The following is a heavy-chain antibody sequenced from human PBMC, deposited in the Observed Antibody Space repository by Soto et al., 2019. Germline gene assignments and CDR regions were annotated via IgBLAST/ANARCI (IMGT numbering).Heavy chain of an antibody. D-gene: IGHD1-26*01. Sequence: PSETLSLTCTVSGGSISSGGYYWSWIRQHPGKGLEWIGYIYYSGCTYYNPSLKSRVTISVDTSKNQFSLKLSSVTAADTAVYYCARDRGGYYVTFDYWGQGTLVTVSS. CDR3: ARDRGGYYVTFDY. CDR1: GGSISSGGYY. V-gene: IGHV4-31*03. CDR2: IYYSGCT. J-gene: IGHJ4*02.